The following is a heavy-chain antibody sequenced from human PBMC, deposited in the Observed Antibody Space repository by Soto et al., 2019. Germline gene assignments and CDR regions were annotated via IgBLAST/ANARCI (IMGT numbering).Heavy chain of an antibody. V-gene: IGHV3-49*03. Sequence: GGSLRLSCTASGFTFGDYAMSWFRQAPGKGLEWVGFIRSKAYGGTTEYAASVKGRFTISRDDSKSIAYLQMNSLKTEDTAVYYCTRILRFLEWLLFAFDIWGQGTMVTVSS. CDR3: TRILRFLEWLLFAFDI. CDR1: GFTFGDYA. J-gene: IGHJ3*02. CDR2: IRSKAYGGTT. D-gene: IGHD3-3*01.